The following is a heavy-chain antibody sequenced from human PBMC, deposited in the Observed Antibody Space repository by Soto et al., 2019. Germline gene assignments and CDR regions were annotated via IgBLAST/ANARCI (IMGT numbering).Heavy chain of an antibody. CDR1: GGSISSGGYS. CDR3: AAGGGLPRYY. V-gene: IGHV4-30-2*01. J-gene: IGHJ4*02. D-gene: IGHD5-12*01. CDR2: IYHSGST. Sequence: QLQLQESGSGLVKPSQTLSLTCAVSGGSISSGGYSWSWIRQPPGKGLEWIGYIYHSGSTYYNPSRKSRVTITGDRTKHQFPPKMSSVPAADTAVYYCAAGGGLPRYYWGQGTLVTVAS.